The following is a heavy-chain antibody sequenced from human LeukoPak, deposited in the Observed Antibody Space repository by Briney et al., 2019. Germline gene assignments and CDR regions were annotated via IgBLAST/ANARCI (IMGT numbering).Heavy chain of an antibody. Sequence: ASVKVSCKVSGYTLTELSMHWVRQAPGKGLEWMGGFDPEDGETIYAQKFQGRVTMTEDTSTDTAYMELSGLRSEDTAVYYCATRSRAYYDILTGYYSPFDYWGQGTLVTVSS. V-gene: IGHV1-24*01. D-gene: IGHD3-9*01. CDR2: FDPEDGET. CDR3: ATRSRAYYDILTGYYSPFDY. CDR1: GYTLTELS. J-gene: IGHJ4*02.